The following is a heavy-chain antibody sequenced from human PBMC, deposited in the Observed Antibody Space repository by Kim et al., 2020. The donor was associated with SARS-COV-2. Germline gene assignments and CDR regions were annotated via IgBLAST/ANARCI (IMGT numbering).Heavy chain of an antibody. D-gene: IGHD2-2*01. CDR1: GLTFRNYA. Sequence: GGSLRLSCAASGLTFRNYAMHWVRQAPGKGLEWVADISYDGTIQYYGDSVEGRFTISRDNSKNTLYLQMNSLRLEDTAVYYCAKGTIAVVSGGKMWLDPWGQGTLVTFSS. V-gene: IGHV3-30*18. CDR2: ISYDGTIQ. J-gene: IGHJ5*02. CDR3: AKGTIAVVSGGKMWLDP.